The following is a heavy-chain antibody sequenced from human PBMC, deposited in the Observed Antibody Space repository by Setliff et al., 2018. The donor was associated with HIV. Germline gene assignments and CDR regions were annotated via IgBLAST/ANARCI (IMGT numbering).Heavy chain of an antibody. V-gene: IGHV4-59*11. Sequence: LSLTCTVSGGSISSHFWSWIRQPPGKGLEWVGSIYYSGSTNYNPSLKRRATISVVTSKNQFSLKLSSVTAADTAVYYCARGTLYYDYVWGTPFPFDYWGHGTLVTVSS. CDR1: GGSISSHF. J-gene: IGHJ4*01. CDR2: IYYSGST. CDR3: ARGTLYYDYVWGTPFPFDY. D-gene: IGHD3-16*01.